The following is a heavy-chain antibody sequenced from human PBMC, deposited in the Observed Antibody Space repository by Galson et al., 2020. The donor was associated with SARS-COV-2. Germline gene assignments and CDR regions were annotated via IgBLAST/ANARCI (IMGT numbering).Heavy chain of an antibody. Sequence: SETLSLTCAVYGGSFSGYYWSWIRQPPGKGLEWIGEINSSGSTNYNPSLKSRVTISVDTSKNHFSLKLSSVTAADTAVYYCAREENFFLVGSAGRMGYFACWGRGTLATVSS. D-gene: IGHD2-15*01. CDR1: GGSFSGYY. J-gene: IGHJ4*02. CDR2: INSSGST. V-gene: IGHV4-34*01. CDR3: AREENFFLVGSAGRMGYFAC.